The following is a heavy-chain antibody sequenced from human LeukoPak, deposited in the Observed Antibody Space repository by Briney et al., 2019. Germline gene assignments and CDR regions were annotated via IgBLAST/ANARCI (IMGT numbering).Heavy chain of an antibody. J-gene: IGHJ4*02. V-gene: IGHV1-2*06. CDR3: ARVLVAVAGRTDY. D-gene: IGHD6-19*01. CDR2: INPNSGGT. Sequence: SVKVSCKASGYTFTGYYMDWVRQAPGQGLEWIGRINPNSGGTNYAQKFQGRVTMTRDTSISTAYMELSRLRSDDTAVYYCARVLVAVAGRTDYWGQGTLVTVSS. CDR1: GYTFTGYY.